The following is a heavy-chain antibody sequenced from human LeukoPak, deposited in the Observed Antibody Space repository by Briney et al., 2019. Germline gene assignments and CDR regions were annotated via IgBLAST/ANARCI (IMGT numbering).Heavy chain of an antibody. Sequence: QPGGSLRLSCAASGFTFSSYEMNWVRQAPGKGLEWVSYISSSGSTIYYADSVKGRFTISRDNAKNSLYLQMNSLRAEDTAVYYCARDLFHYSSGWYGGGYWGQGTLVTVSS. V-gene: IGHV3-48*03. CDR2: ISSSGSTI. CDR3: ARDLFHYSSGWYGGGY. D-gene: IGHD6-19*01. J-gene: IGHJ4*02. CDR1: GFTFSSYE.